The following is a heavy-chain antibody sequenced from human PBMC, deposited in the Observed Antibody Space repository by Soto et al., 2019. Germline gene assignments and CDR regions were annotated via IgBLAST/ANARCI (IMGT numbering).Heavy chain of an antibody. Sequence: EVQLVESGGGLVQPGGSLRLSCAASGFTVSSNYMSWVRQAPGKGLEWVSVIYSGGSTYYADSVKGRFTISRDNSKNTLYLQMNSLRAEDRAVYYCASVKCGYDSNDGFAIWGRGRMVTVSS. CDR1: GFTVSSNY. J-gene: IGHJ3*02. CDR2: IYSGGST. D-gene: IGHD5-12*01. CDR3: ASVKCGYDSNDGFAI. V-gene: IGHV3-66*01.